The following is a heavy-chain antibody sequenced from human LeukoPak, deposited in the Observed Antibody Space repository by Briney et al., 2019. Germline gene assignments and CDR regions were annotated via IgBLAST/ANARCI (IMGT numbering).Heavy chain of an antibody. D-gene: IGHD2-15*01. Sequence: GGSLRLSCAASGFTFSDYYMSWIRQAPGKGLERVSYISSSSSYTNYADSVKGRFTISRDNAKNSLHLQMNSLRAEDTAVYYCARDRYCSGGSCYDTYSMDLWGQGTTVTVSS. CDR2: ISSSSSYT. V-gene: IGHV3-11*05. CDR1: GFTFSDYY. CDR3: ARDRYCSGGSCYDTYSMDL. J-gene: IGHJ6*02.